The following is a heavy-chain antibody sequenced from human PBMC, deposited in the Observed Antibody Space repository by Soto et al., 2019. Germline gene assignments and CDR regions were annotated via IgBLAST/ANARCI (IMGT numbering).Heavy chain of an antibody. Sequence: QVQLQESGPGLVKPSQTLSLTCTVSGGSISSGGYYWSWIRQHPGKGLEWIGYIYSSGSTYYNPSLNSRGTISVATSKNQFCMKLSSVTAADTAVYYCARDNAGVTGGYQGYWGQGTLVTVSS. CDR1: GGSISSGGYY. CDR3: ARDNAGVTGGYQGY. CDR2: IYSSGST. V-gene: IGHV4-31*03. J-gene: IGHJ4*02. D-gene: IGHD2-8*02.